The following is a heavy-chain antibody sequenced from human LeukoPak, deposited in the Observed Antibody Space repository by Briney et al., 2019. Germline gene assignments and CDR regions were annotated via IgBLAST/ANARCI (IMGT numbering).Heavy chain of an antibody. V-gene: IGHV4-39*01. Sequence: PSETLSLTCTVSGGSISSSSYYWGWIRQPPGKGLEWIGSIYYSGSTYYNPSLKSRFTISVDTSKNQFSLKLSSVTAADTAVYYCARPGIVGSKVDYWGQGTLVTVSS. J-gene: IGHJ4*02. CDR2: IYYSGST. CDR1: GGSISSSSYY. CDR3: ARPGIVGSKVDY. D-gene: IGHD1-26*01.